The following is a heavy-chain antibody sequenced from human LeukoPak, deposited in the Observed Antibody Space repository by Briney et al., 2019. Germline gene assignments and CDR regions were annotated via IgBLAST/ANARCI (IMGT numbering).Heavy chain of an antibody. V-gene: IGHV4-61*01. CDR1: GGSVSSGSYY. CDR3: ARGIFYYYGSSGYYHFDY. Sequence: SETLSLTCTLSGGSVSSGSYYWSWIRQPRGKTLEWIGHIYYSGGTNYNPSLKSRVTISVDPSRNQFSLKLTSVTAADTAVYYCARGIFYYYGSSGYYHFDYWGQGTLVTVSS. J-gene: IGHJ4*02. D-gene: IGHD3-22*01. CDR2: IYYSGGT.